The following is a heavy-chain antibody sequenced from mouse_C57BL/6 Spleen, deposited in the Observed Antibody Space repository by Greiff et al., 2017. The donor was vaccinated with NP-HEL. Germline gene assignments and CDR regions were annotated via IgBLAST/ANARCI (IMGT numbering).Heavy chain of an antibody. CDR1: GYSFTGYF. J-gene: IGHJ2*01. Sequence: VHVKQSGPELVKPGDSVKISCKASGYSFTGYFMNWVMQSHGKSLEWIGRINPYNGDTFYNQKFKGKATLTVDKSSSTAHMELRSLTSEDSAVYYCARGGTTVVPYYFDYWGQGTTLTVSS. D-gene: IGHD1-1*01. CDR3: ARGGTTVVPYYFDY. V-gene: IGHV1-20*01. CDR2: INPYNGDT.